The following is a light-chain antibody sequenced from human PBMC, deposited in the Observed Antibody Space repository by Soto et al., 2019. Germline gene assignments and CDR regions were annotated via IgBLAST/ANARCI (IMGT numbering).Light chain of an antibody. V-gene: IGLV2-23*01. Sequence: QSALTQPASVSGSPGQSITISCTGTSSDVGSYNLVSWYQQHPGKAPKLMIYEGNKRPSGVSNRFSGSKSANTASLTISGLQTEDEADYYCCSYAGTNTFVFGIGTKLTV. CDR1: SSDVGSYNL. CDR2: EGN. CDR3: CSYAGTNTFV. J-gene: IGLJ1*01.